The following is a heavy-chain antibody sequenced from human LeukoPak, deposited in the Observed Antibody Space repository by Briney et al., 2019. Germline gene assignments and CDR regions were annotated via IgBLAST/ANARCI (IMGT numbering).Heavy chain of an antibody. V-gene: IGHV3-74*01. CDR3: ARGARSSTSENYFDH. J-gene: IGHJ4*02. D-gene: IGHD2-2*01. CDR1: GFTFSSYW. CDR2: ISSDGRST. Sequence: QPEGSMRLSCAASGFTFSSYWMHWVRQAPGKGVVWVSRISSDGRSTSYADSVKGRFTISRDKAKNSLYLQMDSLRASDTAVYYCARGARSSTSENYFDHWGQGTLVSVSS.